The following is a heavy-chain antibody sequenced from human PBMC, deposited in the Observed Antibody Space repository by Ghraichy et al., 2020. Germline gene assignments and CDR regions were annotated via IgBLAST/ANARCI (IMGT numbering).Heavy chain of an antibody. D-gene: IGHD3-10*01. J-gene: IGHJ6*02. Sequence: GGSLRLSCAASGFAFSDYDLSWIRQASGKGLEWVSYISSSGSTIYYADSVKGRFTISRDNAKNSLYLQMNSLRAEDTAVYYCASSGGVHYYYYYGMDVWGQGTTVTVSS. CDR2: ISSSGSTI. V-gene: IGHV3-11*01. CDR1: GFAFSDYD. CDR3: ASSGGVHYYYYYGMDV.